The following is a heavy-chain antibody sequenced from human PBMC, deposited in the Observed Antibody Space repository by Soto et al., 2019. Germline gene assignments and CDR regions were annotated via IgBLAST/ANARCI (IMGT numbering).Heavy chain of an antibody. CDR1: GGSISSGGYS. J-gene: IGHJ4*02. D-gene: IGHD3-22*01. V-gene: IGHV4-30-2*01. Sequence: PSQTLSPTCAVSGGSISSGGYSWSWIRQPPGKGLEWIGYIYHSGSTYYNPSLKSRVTISVDRSKNQFSLKLSSVTAADTAVYYCARAHDSSGYHFDYWGQGTLVTVSS. CDR2: IYHSGST. CDR3: ARAHDSSGYHFDY.